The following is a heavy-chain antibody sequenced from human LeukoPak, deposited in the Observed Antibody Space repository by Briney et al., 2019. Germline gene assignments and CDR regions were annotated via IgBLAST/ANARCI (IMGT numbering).Heavy chain of an antibody. D-gene: IGHD3-10*01. CDR2: IYSGGRT. Sequence: GGSLRLSCAASGFTVSSNYMSWVRQAPGKGLEWVSVIYSGGRTYYADSVKGRFTISRDNAKNSLYLQMNSLRAEDTAVYYCAGGQIWFGESPTGNFDYWGQGTLVTVSS. J-gene: IGHJ4*02. CDR3: AGGQIWFGESPTGNFDY. V-gene: IGHV3-53*01. CDR1: GFTVSSNY.